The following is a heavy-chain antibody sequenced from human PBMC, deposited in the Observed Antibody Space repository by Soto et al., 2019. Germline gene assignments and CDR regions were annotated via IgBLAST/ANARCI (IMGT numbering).Heavy chain of an antibody. CDR3: AKDRAGSMDV. Sequence: QVQLVESGGGVVQPGRSLRLSCAASGFTFSSYGMHWVRQAPGKGLESVAVISYDGSNKYYADSVKGRFTISRDNSKNTLYLQMNSLRAEDTAVYYCAKDRAGSMDVWGQGTTVTVSS. CDR2: ISYDGSNK. CDR1: GFTFSSYG. J-gene: IGHJ6*02. V-gene: IGHV3-30*18.